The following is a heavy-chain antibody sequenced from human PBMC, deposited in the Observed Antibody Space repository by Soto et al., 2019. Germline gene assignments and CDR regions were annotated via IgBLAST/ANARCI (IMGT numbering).Heavy chain of an antibody. D-gene: IGHD3-10*01. Sequence: QVPLVQSGDEVKKSGASVKVSCKASGYTFSNYGISGVRQAPGQGLEWMGWISGYNGLTAYAQNVQGRVTMTIDTPTTTVFMEMTGLRSNDTAVYYCARDEGIRGFDSWGQGTLVTVSS. CDR2: ISGYNGLT. CDR1: GYTFSNYG. J-gene: IGHJ4*02. CDR3: ARDEGIRGFDS. V-gene: IGHV1-18*04.